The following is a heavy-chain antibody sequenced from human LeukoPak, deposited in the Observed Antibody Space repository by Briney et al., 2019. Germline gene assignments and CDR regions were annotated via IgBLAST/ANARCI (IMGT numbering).Heavy chain of an antibody. D-gene: IGHD1-7*01. V-gene: IGHV1-18*01. J-gene: IGHJ5*02. CDR3: ARNPHPSHITGTYNWFDP. CDR2: ISAYNGNT. CDR1: GYTFTSYG. Sequence: ASVKVSCKASGYTFTSYGISWVRQAPGHGLEWMGWISAYNGNTNYAQKLQGRVTMTTDTSTSTAYMELRSLRSDDTAVYYCARNPHPSHITGTYNWFDPWGQGTLVTVSS.